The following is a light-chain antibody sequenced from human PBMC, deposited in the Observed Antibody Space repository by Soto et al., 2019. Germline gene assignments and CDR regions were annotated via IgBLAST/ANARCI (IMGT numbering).Light chain of an antibody. Sequence: EVVLTQSPGTLSLSPGESATLSCRASQSVSSNYLAWYQQKPGQAPRLLIYGVSTRATGIPDRFSGSGSGTDFSLTISRLELEDFALYYCQQYFTSPLTFGGGTKVEIK. CDR1: QSVSSNY. CDR3: QQYFTSPLT. J-gene: IGKJ4*01. V-gene: IGKV3-20*01. CDR2: GVS.